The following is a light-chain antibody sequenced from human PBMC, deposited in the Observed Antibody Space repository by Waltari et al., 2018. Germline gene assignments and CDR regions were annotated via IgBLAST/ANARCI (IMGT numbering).Light chain of an antibody. V-gene: IGKV1-5*03. CDR2: EAS. CDR3: QQYSSFFPA. J-gene: IGKJ1*01. Sequence: DIQMTQSPSTLSASVGDRVTLTCRATQSVTRLLAWYQLKPGQAPKVLIHEASRLIDGVPSRFSGSGSGTQFTLTISSLQPDDFATYYCQQYSSFFPAFGQGT. CDR1: QSVTRL.